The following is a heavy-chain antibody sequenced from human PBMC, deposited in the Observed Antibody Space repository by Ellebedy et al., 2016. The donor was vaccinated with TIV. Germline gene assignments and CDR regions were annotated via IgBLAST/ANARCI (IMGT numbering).Heavy chain of an antibody. CDR2: IYYSGRT. Sequence: MPSETLSLTCTVSGGSISTYYWNWIRQPPGKGLEWIGYIYYSGRTNYNPSLKSRVTISVDTSKKQFSLKLSSVTAADTAVYYCAKDPYDFWNGYYRLKYFQDWGQGTLVTVSS. V-gene: IGHV4-59*08. CDR3: AKDPYDFWNGYYRLKYFQD. J-gene: IGHJ1*01. CDR1: GGSISTYY. D-gene: IGHD3-3*01.